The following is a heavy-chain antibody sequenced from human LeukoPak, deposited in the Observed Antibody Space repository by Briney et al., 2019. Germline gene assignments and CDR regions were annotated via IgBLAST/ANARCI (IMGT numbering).Heavy chain of an antibody. CDR3: ARSTISSGWYRDYYYGMDV. CDR2: ISSSGSTI. J-gene: IGHJ6*02. CDR1: GFTFSDYY. V-gene: IGHV3-11*01. Sequence: PGGSLRLSCAASGFTFSDYYMSWIRQAPGKGLEWVSYISSSGSTIYYADSVKGRFTIPRDNAKNSLYLQMNSLRAEDTAVYYCARSTISSGWYRDYYYGMDVWGQGTTVTVSS. D-gene: IGHD6-19*01.